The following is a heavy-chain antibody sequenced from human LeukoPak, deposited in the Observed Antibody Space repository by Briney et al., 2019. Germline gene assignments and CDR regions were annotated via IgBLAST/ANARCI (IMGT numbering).Heavy chain of an antibody. CDR1: GFTFSSYG. D-gene: IGHD3-22*01. Sequence: GGSLRLSCAASGFTFSSYGMHWVRQAPGKGLEWVAVIWYDGSNKYYADSVKGRFTISRDNSKNTLYLQMNSLRAEDTAVYYCARDYSSGYLDYWGQGTLVTVSS. V-gene: IGHV3-33*01. J-gene: IGHJ4*02. CDR2: IWYDGSNK. CDR3: ARDYSSGYLDY.